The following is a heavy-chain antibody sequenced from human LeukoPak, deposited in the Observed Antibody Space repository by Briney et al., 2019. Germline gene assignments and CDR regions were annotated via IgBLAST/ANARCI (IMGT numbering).Heavy chain of an antibody. Sequence: PGGSLRLSCAASVFTFSSYSMYWVRQAPGKGLEWVSYISSGSSTIYYADSVKGRFTISRDNAKNSLYLQMNSLRAEDTAVYYCARGSGYSSGWYWGQGTLVTVSS. CDR2: ISSGSSTI. D-gene: IGHD6-19*01. J-gene: IGHJ4*02. CDR1: VFTFSSYS. V-gene: IGHV3-48*01. CDR3: ARGSGYSSGWY.